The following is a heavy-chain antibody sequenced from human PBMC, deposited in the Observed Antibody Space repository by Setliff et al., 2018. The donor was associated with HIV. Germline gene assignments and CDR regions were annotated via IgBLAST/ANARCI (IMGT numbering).Heavy chain of an antibody. CDR2: IYHRGST. CDR1: DGSFSSDY. Sequence: SETLSLTCTVSDGSFSSDYWTWIRQTPGKGLEWIGSIYHRGSTHHNPSLKSRVTMSVDTSKNQFSLKLSSVTAADTAVYYCARGPPFDRWGRGTLVT. V-gene: IGHV4-59*12. CDR3: ARGPPFDR. J-gene: IGHJ2*01.